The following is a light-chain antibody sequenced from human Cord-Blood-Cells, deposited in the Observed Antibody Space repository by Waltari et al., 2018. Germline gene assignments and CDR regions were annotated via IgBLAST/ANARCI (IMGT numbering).Light chain of an antibody. V-gene: IGLV6-57*02. CDR3: QSYDSSNQV. CDR1: SGSIARNY. J-gene: IGLJ3*02. CDR2: EDN. Sequence: NFMLTQPHSVSESPGKTVTIPCTGSSGSIARNYVQRYQQRPGRAPTTVIYEDNQRPSGVPDRFSGSIDSSSNSASLTISGLKTEDEADYYCQSYDSSNQVFGGGTKLTVL.